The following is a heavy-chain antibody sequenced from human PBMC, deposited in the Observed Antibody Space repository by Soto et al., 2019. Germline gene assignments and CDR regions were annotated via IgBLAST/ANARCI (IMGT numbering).Heavy chain of an antibody. CDR1: GGTFSSYT. Sequence: QVQLVQSGAEVKKPGSSVKVSCKASGGTFSSYTISWVRQAPGQGLEWMGRIIPILGIANYAQKFQGRVTITADKSTSTAYMVLSRLRSEDTAVYYCARDLLGYYYDSSGYYAIDYGGQGTLVTVSS. CDR2: IIPILGIA. D-gene: IGHD3-22*01. CDR3: ARDLLGYYYDSSGYYAIDY. J-gene: IGHJ4*02. V-gene: IGHV1-69*08.